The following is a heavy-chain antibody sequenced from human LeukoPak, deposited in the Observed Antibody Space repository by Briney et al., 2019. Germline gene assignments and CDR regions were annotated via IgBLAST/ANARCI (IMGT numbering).Heavy chain of an antibody. CDR1: GFTFGSYG. V-gene: IGHV3-30*02. CDR3: AKGKRRHIVVVTAIFGAFHPYYYMDV. J-gene: IGHJ6*03. D-gene: IGHD2-21*02. CDR2: IRYDGSNK. Sequence: GGSLRLSCAASGFTFGSYGMHWVRQAPGKGLEWVAFIRYDGSNKYYADSVKGRFTISRDNSKNTLYLQMNSLRAEDTAVYYCAKGKRRHIVVVTAIFGAFHPYYYMDVWGKGTTVTVSS.